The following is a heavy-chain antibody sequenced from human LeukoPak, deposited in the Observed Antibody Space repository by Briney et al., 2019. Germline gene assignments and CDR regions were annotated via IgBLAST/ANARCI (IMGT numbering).Heavy chain of an antibody. V-gene: IGHV1-69*13. CDR1: GGTFSSYA. D-gene: IGHD3-9*01. CDR3: ARDAIRYFDWTFDY. CDR2: IIPIFGTA. J-gene: IGHJ4*02. Sequence: GASVKVSCKASGGTFSSYAISWVRQAPGQGLEWMGGIIPIFGTANYAQKFQGRVTITADESTSTAYMELSSLRSEDTAVYYCARDAIRYFDWTFDYWGQGTLVTVSS.